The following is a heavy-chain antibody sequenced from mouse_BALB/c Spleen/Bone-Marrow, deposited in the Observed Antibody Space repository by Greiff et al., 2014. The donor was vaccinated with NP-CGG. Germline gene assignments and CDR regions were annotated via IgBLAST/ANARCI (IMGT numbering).Heavy chain of an antibody. J-gene: IGHJ4*01. CDR2: IDPENGNT. Sequence: EVQLQQSGAELVRPGALVKLSCKASGFNIKDYYMHWVKQRPEQGLEWIGWIDPENGNTTYDPKFQGKASITADTSSNTAYLQLSSLTSEDTAVYYCARGREAMDYWGQGTSVTVSS. CDR1: GFNIKDYY. V-gene: IGHV14-1*02. CDR3: ARGREAMDY.